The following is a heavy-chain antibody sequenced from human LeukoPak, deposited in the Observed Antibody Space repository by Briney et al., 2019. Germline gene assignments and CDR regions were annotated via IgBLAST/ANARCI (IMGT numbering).Heavy chain of an antibody. V-gene: IGHV3-30*02. J-gene: IGHJ4*02. Sequence: GGSLRLSCAASGFTFSAYGMHWVRQAPGKGLEWVAFIRYDGTYKTYADSVKGRFTSSRDNSKNTLFLQMNSLRAEDTAVYYCAKDAEPSYSSGWYDYLDSWGQGTQVTVSS. CDR1: GFTFSAYG. D-gene: IGHD6-19*01. CDR2: IRYDGTYK. CDR3: AKDAEPSYSSGWYDYLDS.